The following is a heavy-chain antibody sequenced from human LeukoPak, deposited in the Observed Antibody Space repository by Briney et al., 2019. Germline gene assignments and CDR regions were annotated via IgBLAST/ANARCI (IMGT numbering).Heavy chain of an antibody. D-gene: IGHD6-13*01. CDR3: ARPRLPVAGTRWFDP. V-gene: IGHV3-23*01. CDR2: IGSGSAGT. CDR1: GFTFADYA. Sequence: GGSLRLSCAGAGFTFADYAMRGVRQAPGKGGEGVSTIGSGSAGTHYADSVKGRFTIYRDDKKNTLYLQMNRLRDADTGVYYCARPRLPVAGTRWFDPWGQGTLVTLPS. J-gene: IGHJ5*02.